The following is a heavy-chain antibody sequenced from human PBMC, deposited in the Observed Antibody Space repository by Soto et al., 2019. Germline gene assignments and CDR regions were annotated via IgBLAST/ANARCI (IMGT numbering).Heavy chain of an antibody. D-gene: IGHD2-21*02. CDR1: GGSFSGYY. V-gene: IGHV4-34*01. CDR3: ARADRTLVTSYSLDV. J-gene: IGHJ6*02. CDR2: INHSGST. Sequence: SETLSLTCAVYGGSFSGYYWSWIRQPPGKGLEWIGEINHSGSTTYNPSLKSRVTISVDTSKNQFSLKLTSVTAADSAVYYCARADRTLVTSYSLDVWGQGTTVTVSS.